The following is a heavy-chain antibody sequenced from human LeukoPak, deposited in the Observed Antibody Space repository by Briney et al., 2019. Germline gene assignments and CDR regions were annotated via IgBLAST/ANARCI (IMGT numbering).Heavy chain of an antibody. V-gene: IGHV4-39*01. J-gene: IGHJ4*02. Sequence: SGTLSLTCTVSGGSISSSSYYWGWIRQPPGKGLERIGSIYYSGSTYYNPSLKSRVTISVDTSKNQFSLKLSSVTAADTAVYYCARALHYYGSGFDYWGQGTLVTVSS. CDR1: GGSISSSSYY. CDR3: ARALHYYGSGFDY. CDR2: IYYSGST. D-gene: IGHD3-10*01.